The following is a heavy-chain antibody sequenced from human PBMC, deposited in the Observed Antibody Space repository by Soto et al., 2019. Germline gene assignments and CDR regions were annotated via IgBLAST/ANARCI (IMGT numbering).Heavy chain of an antibody. D-gene: IGHD3-3*01. CDR2: IYPGDSDT. J-gene: IGHJ6*02. CDR3: ARRTPLGVVNDRDDYGMDV. V-gene: IGHV5-51*01. CDR1: GYSFTSYW. Sequence: GESLKISCKGSGYSFTSYWIGWVRQMPGKGLEWMGIIYPGDSDTRYSPSFQGQVTISADKSISTAYLQWSSLKASDTAMYYCARRTPLGVVNDRDDYGMDVWGQGTTVTVSS.